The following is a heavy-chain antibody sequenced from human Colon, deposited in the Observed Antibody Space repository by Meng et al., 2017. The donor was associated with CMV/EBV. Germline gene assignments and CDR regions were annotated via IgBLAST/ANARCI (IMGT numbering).Heavy chain of an antibody. CDR2: IIPILGLT. V-gene: IGHV1-69*04. D-gene: IGHD3-9*01. CDR1: GGPFVTSS. CDR3: ARDKLTRLTSSPFYNFYGMDI. Sequence: SVKVSCQASGGPFVTSSLTWMRQAPGQGFEWMGRIIPILGLTHLSQKFRDRVTITANISTTTAYMELTRLTSQDTAVYFCARDKLTRLTSSPFYNFYGMDIWGQGTTVTVSS. J-gene: IGHJ6*02.